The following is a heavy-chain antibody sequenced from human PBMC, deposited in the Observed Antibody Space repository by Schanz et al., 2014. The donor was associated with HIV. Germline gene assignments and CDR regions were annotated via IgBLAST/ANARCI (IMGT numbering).Heavy chain of an antibody. D-gene: IGHD2-15*01. CDR2: ISAYNGNT. Sequence: QVQLVQSGAEVKKPGASVKVSCKASGYTFTSYGINWVRQAPGQGLEWMGWISAYNGNTNYAQKLQGRVTMTADTFTNIAYMELRSLTSDDTAVYYCARGSCSGGTCYSGDHWGQGTLVTVSA. V-gene: IGHV1-18*01. CDR1: GYTFTSYG. CDR3: ARGSCSGGTCYSGDH. J-gene: IGHJ4*02.